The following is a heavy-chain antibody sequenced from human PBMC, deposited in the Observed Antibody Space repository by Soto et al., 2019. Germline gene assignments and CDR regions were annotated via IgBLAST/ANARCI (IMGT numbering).Heavy chain of an antibody. D-gene: IGHD6-19*01. CDR1: GFTFSPYW. CDR3: AGGSGWISDT. V-gene: IGHV3-7*05. CDR2: IRDDGGDE. J-gene: IGHJ5*02. Sequence: EVQLVESGGGLVQPGGSLRLSCAASGFTFSPYWMSWVRQAPGKGLEWVAIIRDDGGDELYLEAVRGRFTISRDNAKKSLYLGMDSLRVEDTAVYYCAGGSGWISDTWGQGTRVTVSS.